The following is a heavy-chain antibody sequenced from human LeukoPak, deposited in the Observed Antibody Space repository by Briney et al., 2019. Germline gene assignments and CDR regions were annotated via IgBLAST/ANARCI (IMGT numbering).Heavy chain of an antibody. CDR3: AKDPQDPLLWFG. Sequence: GGSLRLSCAASGFTFSSYWMHWVRQAPGKGLVWVSRIKSDGSSTSYADSVKGRFTISRDNAKNTLYLQMNSLRAEDTAVYYCAKDPQDPLLWFGWGQGTLVTVSS. CDR2: IKSDGSST. CDR1: GFTFSSYW. J-gene: IGHJ4*02. D-gene: IGHD3-10*01. V-gene: IGHV3-74*01.